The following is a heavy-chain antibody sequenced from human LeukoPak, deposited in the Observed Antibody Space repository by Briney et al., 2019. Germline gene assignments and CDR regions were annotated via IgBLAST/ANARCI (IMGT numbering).Heavy chain of an antibody. CDR1: GYSENFYG. Sequence: GASVKVSCKTSGYSENFYGITWVRQVAGQGLEWMGWISAYNGNTNYAQKLQGRVTMTTDTSTSTAYMELRSLRSDDTAVYYCAVGPVLLLFDYWGQGTLVTVSS. V-gene: IGHV1-18*01. J-gene: IGHJ4*02. D-gene: IGHD3-10*01. CDR2: ISAYNGNT. CDR3: AVGPVLLLFDY.